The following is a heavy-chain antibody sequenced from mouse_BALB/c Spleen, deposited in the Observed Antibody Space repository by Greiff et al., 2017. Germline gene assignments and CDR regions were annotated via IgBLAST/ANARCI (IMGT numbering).Heavy chain of an antibody. CDR1: GFTFSSYA. V-gene: IGHV5-9-1*01. CDR2: ISSGGSYT. CDR3: ARLTTAGAMDY. D-gene: IGHD1-2*01. J-gene: IGHJ4*01. Sequence: DVMLVESGGGLVKPGGSLKLSCAASGFTFSSYAMSWVRQTPEKRLEWVATISSGGSYTYYPDSVKGRFTISRDNAKNTLYLQMSSLRSEDTAMYYCARLTTAGAMDYWGQGTSVTVSS.